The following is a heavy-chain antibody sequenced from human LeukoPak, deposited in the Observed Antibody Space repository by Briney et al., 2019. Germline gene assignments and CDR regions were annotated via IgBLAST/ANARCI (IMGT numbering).Heavy chain of an antibody. CDR3: ASEDVDTGDF. V-gene: IGHV3-30*01. Sequence: GGSLRLSCAGSGFTFTNAGIHWVRLAAGKGLEWVSFISHDGTNKYYSDSVDGRFTVSRPNSQNTVYLQMTDLRPDDTATYYCASEDVDTGDFWGQGTLVTVSS. CDR2: ISHDGTNK. D-gene: IGHD5-18*01. CDR1: GFTFTNAG. J-gene: IGHJ4*02.